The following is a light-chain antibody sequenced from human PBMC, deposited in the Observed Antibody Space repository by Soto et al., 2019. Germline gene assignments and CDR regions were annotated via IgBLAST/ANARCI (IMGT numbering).Light chain of an antibody. CDR2: EAN. Sequence: QSALTQPASVSGSPGQSITISCTGTSSDVGAYNYVSWYQHHPGKAPKLMIYEANNRPSGVSNRFSGSKSGNTASLTISGLQAEDEADYYCISYTTSSSMVFGGGTQLTVL. CDR3: ISYTTSSSMV. J-gene: IGLJ3*02. V-gene: IGLV2-14*01. CDR1: SSDVGAYNY.